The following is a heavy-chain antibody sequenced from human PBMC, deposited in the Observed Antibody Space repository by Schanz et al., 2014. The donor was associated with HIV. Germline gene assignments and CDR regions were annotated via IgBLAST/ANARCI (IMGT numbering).Heavy chain of an antibody. Sequence: EVHLLESGGGLVQPGGSLRLSCAASGFTFSAYAMNWVRQAPGKGLEWVSGISWNSGSIGYADSVKGRFTISRDNAKNSLNLQMNSLRAEDTALYHCARSSSGSGTWPPRYWGQGTLVIVSS. D-gene: IGHD6-6*01. CDR2: ISWNSGSI. CDR1: GFTFSAYA. J-gene: IGHJ4*02. V-gene: IGHV3-9*01. CDR3: ARSSSGSGTWPPRY.